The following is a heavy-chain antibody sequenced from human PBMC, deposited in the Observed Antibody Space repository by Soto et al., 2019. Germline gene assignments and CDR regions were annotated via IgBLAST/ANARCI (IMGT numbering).Heavy chain of an antibody. CDR2: IYYSGST. V-gene: IGHV4-30-4*01. CDR3: VRGDPGACSSTSCSDAFDL. D-gene: IGHD2-2*01. CDR1: GVSITSGDYY. Sequence: QVQLQESGPGLVKPSQTLSLTCTVSGVSITSGDYYWNWIRQPPGKGLEWIGSIYYSGSTYYSPSHKSRVSISLGTSKNQFSLKLSSVTAADTAVYYCVRGDPGACSSTSCSDAFDLWGRGAKVAVSS. J-gene: IGHJ3*01.